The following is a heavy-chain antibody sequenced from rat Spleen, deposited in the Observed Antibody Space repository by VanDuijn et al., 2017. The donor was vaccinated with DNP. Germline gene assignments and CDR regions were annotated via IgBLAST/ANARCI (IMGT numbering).Heavy chain of an antibody. V-gene: IGHV3-1*01. CDR2: ISYSGST. CDR3: ARWLGAKDY. CDR1: GYSITSNY. Sequence: EVRFQESGPGLVKPSESLSLTCSVTGYSITSNYWGWIRKFPGNQMEWMGYISYSGSTGYNPSLKSRISITRDTSKNHFFLQLNSVTTEDTATYYCARWLGAKDYWGQGVMVTVSS. D-gene: IGHD5-1*01. J-gene: IGHJ2*01.